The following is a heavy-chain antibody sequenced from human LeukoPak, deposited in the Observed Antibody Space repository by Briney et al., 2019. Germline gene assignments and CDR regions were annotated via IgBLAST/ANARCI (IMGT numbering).Heavy chain of an antibody. Sequence: PGGSLRLSCTVSGPSFDVYAMHWVRQVPGKGLEWVSGFSLDTDRIGYADSVKGRFTISRDNAKNSPYLEMNSLRVEDTALYYCTKDITAGGADVWGQGTTVTVSS. V-gene: IGHV3-9*01. CDR1: GPSFDVYA. J-gene: IGHJ6*02. D-gene: IGHD2-21*02. CDR3: TKDITAGGADV. CDR2: FSLDTDRI.